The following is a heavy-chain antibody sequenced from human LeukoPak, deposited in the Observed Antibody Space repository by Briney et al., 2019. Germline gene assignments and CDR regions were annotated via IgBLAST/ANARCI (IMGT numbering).Heavy chain of an antibody. CDR1: GFTFSSYS. Sequence: GGSLRLSCAASGFTFSSYSMNWVRQAPGKGLEWVSSISSSSSYIYYADSVKGRFTISRDNAKSSLYLQMNSLRAEDTAVYYCASLFIVVVVAAPLSDAFDIWGQGTMVTVSS. D-gene: IGHD2-15*01. V-gene: IGHV3-21*01. CDR2: ISSSSSYI. CDR3: ASLFIVVVVAAPLSDAFDI. J-gene: IGHJ3*02.